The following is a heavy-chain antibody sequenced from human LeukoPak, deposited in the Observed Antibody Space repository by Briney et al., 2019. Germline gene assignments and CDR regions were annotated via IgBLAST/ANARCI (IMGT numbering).Heavy chain of an antibody. CDR3: ARALYYDFWSGSLDDAFDI. D-gene: IGHD3-3*01. CDR2: INWNGGST. Sequence: PGGSLRLSCAASGFTFDDYGMSWVRQAPGKGLEWVSGINWNGGSTGYADSVKGRFTISRDNAKNSLYLQMNSLRAEDTALYHCARALYYDFWSGSLDDAFDIWGQGTMVTVSS. CDR1: GFTFDDYG. V-gene: IGHV3-20*01. J-gene: IGHJ3*02.